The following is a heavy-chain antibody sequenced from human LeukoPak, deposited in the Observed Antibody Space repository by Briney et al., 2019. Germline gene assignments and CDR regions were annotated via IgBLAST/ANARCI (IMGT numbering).Heavy chain of an antibody. V-gene: IGHV6-1*01. CDR2: TYYRSKWYN. D-gene: IGHD3-16*01. CDR3: AQTRRPWGVHDAFDI. CDR1: GDSVSTNSAT. Sequence: SQTLSLTCAISGDSVSTNSATWNWIRQSPSRGLEWLGRTYYRSKWYNDYAVSVKSRITINPDTSKNQFSLQLNSVTPEDTAVNYCAQTRRPWGVHDAFDIWGQGTMVTVSS. J-gene: IGHJ3*02.